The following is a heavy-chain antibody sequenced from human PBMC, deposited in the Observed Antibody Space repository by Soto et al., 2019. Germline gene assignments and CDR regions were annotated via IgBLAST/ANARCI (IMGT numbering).Heavy chain of an antibody. V-gene: IGHV1-46*01. Sequence: GASVKVSCKASGYTFTSYYMHWVRQAPGQGLEWMGIINPSGGSTSYAQKFQGRVTMTRDTSTSTVYMELSSLRSEDTAVYYCATLLQPMVRGSKAFDIWGQGTMVTVSS. CDR3: ATLLQPMVRGSKAFDI. CDR1: GYTFTSYY. J-gene: IGHJ3*02. CDR2: INPSGGST. D-gene: IGHD3-10*01.